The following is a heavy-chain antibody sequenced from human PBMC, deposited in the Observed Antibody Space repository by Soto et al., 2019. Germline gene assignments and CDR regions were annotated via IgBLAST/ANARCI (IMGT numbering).Heavy chain of an antibody. CDR1: GGTFSSYA. D-gene: IGHD2-15*01. CDR2: IIPIFGTA. V-gene: IGHV1-69*13. Sequence: GASVKVSCKASGGTFSSYAISWVRQAPGQGLEWMGGIIPIFGTANYAQKFQGRVTITADESTSTAYMELSSLRSEDTAVYYCANRKLCRTPQCYYYYGMDVWGQGTTVTVS. J-gene: IGHJ6*02. CDR3: ANRKLCRTPQCYYYYGMDV.